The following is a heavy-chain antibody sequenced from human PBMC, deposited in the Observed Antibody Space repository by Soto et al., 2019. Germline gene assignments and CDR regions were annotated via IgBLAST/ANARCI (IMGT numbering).Heavy chain of an antibody. CDR3: ARDIGTAHATYGMDV. CDR1: GYTFTGYY. CDR2: INPNSGGT. D-gene: IGHD1-1*01. V-gene: IGHV1-2*04. J-gene: IGHJ6*02. Sequence: ASVKVSCKASGYTFTGYYMHWVRQAPGQGLEWMGWINPNSGGTNYAQKFQGWVTMTRDTSISTAYMELSRLRSDDTAVYYCARDIGTAHATYGMDVWGQGTTVTGSS.